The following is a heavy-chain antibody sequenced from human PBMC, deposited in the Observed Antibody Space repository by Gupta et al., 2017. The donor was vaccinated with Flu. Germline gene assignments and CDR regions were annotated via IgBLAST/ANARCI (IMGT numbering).Heavy chain of an antibody. V-gene: IGHV4-59*11. Sequence: QGQLQESGPGLVKPSETLSLTCTVSGGSISSHYWSWIRQPPGKGLEWIGYIYHTGSTRYNPSLKSRATISMDTSKNQFSLKLNAVTAADTAVYYCARVNDYWGGYYFLDYWGQGTLVTVSS. CDR2: IYHTGST. J-gene: IGHJ4*02. CDR3: ARVNDYWGGYYFLDY. D-gene: IGHD3-3*01. CDR1: GGSISSHY.